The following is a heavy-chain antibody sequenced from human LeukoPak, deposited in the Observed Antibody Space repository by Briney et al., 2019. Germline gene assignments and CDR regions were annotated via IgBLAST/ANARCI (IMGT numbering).Heavy chain of an antibody. CDR2: ISSSSSYI. CDR3: ALPPDGSGEY. Sequence: ETLSLTCTVSGGSISSTSYYWGWIRQAPGKGLEWVSSISSSSSYIYYADSVKGRFTISRDNAKNSLYLQMNSLRAEDTAVYYCALPPDGSGEYWGQGTLVTVSS. CDR1: GGSISSTS. V-gene: IGHV3-21*01. D-gene: IGHD3-10*01. J-gene: IGHJ4*02.